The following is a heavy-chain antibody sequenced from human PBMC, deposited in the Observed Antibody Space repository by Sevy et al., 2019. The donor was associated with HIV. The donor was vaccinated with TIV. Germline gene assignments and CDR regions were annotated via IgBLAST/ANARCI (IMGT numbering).Heavy chain of an antibody. CDR3: AKLRKGAGGTGFFDN. CDR2: ITWNSGNI. D-gene: IGHD6-13*01. V-gene: IGHV3-9*01. CDR1: GFTFEDYG. Sequence: GGSLRLSCAASGFTFEDYGMHWVRQVPGKGLEWVAGITWNSGNIGYGDFAKGRFTISRDNAENSLYLQMNGLRAEDTALYHCAKLRKGAGGTGFFDNWGQGTLVTVSS. J-gene: IGHJ4*02.